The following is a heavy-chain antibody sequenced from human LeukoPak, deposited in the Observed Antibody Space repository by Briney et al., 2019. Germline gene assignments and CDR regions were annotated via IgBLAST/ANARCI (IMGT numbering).Heavy chain of an antibody. J-gene: IGHJ4*02. Sequence: GGSLRLSCAASGFTFSSYGMNWVRQAPGKGLEWVSSISSSSSYIYYADSVKGRFTISRDNAKNSLYLQMNSLRAEDTAVYYCARDLYSSSSPPLDYWGQGTLVTVSS. D-gene: IGHD6-13*01. V-gene: IGHV3-21*01. CDR1: GFTFSSYG. CDR3: ARDLYSSSSPPLDY. CDR2: ISSSSSYI.